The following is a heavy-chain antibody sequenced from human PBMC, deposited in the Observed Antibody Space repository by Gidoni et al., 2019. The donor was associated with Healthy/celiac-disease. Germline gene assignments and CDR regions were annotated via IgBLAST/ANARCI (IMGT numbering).Heavy chain of an antibody. CDR2: ISWNSGSI. Sequence: EVQLVESGGGLVQPGRSLRLSCAASGFTFDDYAMHWVRQAPGKGLEWVSGISWNSGSIGYADSVKGRFTISRDNAKNSLYLQMNSLRAEDTALYYCAKGWRTLGSPVFDYWGQGTLVTVSS. D-gene: IGHD1-26*01. CDR3: AKGWRTLGSPVFDY. CDR1: GFTFDDYA. V-gene: IGHV3-9*01. J-gene: IGHJ4*02.